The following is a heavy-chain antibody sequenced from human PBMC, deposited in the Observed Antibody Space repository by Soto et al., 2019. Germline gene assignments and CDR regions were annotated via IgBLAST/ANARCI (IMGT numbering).Heavy chain of an antibody. Sequence: GGSLRLSCAASGFTFSSYWMHWVRQAPGKGLVWVSRINSDGSSTSYADSVKGRFTISRDKAKDTVYLQMNSLRAEDTAVYYCARGGSCTNGVCYSSYYGLDVWGQGTTVTVSS. V-gene: IGHV3-74*01. J-gene: IGHJ6*02. CDR2: INSDGSST. D-gene: IGHD2-8*01. CDR3: ARGGSCTNGVCYSSYYGLDV. CDR1: GFTFSSYW.